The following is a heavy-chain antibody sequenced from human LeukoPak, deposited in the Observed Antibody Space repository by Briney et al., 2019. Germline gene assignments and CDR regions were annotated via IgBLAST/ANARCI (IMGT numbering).Heavy chain of an antibody. D-gene: IGHD6-13*01. J-gene: IGHJ4*02. CDR2: ISISSSTI. CDR1: GFTFSSYS. V-gene: IGHV3-48*01. Sequence: GGSLRLSCAASGFTFSSYSMNWVRQAPGKGLEWVSYISISSSTIYYADSVKGRFTISRDNANNSLYLQMNSLRAEDTAVYYCAAGSSWLDYWGQGTLVTVSS. CDR3: AAGSSWLDY.